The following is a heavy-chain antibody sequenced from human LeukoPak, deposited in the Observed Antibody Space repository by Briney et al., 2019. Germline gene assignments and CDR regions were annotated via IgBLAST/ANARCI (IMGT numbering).Heavy chain of an antibody. CDR2: IYYSGST. D-gene: IGHD2-21*01. V-gene: IGHV4-39*01. Sequence: PSETLSLTCTVSGGSNSSSSYYWGWMRQPPGKGQEWIGSIYYSGSTYYNPSLKSRVTISVDTSKNQFSLKLSSVTAADTAVYYCARAYCGGDCYLNWFDPWGQGTLVTVSS. CDR3: ARAYCGGDCYLNWFDP. CDR1: GGSNSSSSYY. J-gene: IGHJ5*02.